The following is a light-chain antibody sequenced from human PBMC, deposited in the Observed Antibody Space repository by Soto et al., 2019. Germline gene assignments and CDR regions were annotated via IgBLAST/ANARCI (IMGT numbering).Light chain of an antibody. Sequence: EIVLTQSPGTLSLSPGERSTLSCRASQSVSSSYLACYQQKPGQAPRLIIYGASRRATCIPDSFSGSWSWTDFTFTISRLELEDFAVYYCQHYGSSPLTFGGGTTVAIK. CDR2: GAS. CDR3: QHYGSSPLT. V-gene: IGKV3-20*01. J-gene: IGKJ4*01. CDR1: QSVSSSY.